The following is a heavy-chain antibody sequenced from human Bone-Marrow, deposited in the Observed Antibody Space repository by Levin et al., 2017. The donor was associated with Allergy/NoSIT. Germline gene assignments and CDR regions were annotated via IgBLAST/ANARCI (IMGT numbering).Heavy chain of an antibody. Sequence: GESLKISCAASGFTFSAYSMHWVRQAPGKGLDWVAVLSYDGSDKYYADSVKGRFTVSRDNSKNTLYLQMSSLGAEDTAVCYCAKVGWFGELVGGSFEYWGQGTLVTVSS. CDR2: LSYDGSDK. V-gene: IGHV3-30-3*01. CDR3: AKVGWFGELVGGSFEY. CDR1: GFTFSAYS. J-gene: IGHJ4*02. D-gene: IGHD3-10*01.